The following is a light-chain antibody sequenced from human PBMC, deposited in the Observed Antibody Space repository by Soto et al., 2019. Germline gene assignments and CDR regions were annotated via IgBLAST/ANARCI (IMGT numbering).Light chain of an antibody. J-gene: IGKJ1*01. Sequence: EIVLTQSPGTLCLSPGETATLSCRASQSVNNNYLAWYQQKPGQAPRLLMYDTSIRATAIPDRFSGSGSGTDFTLTINRLEPEDFAVYYCQQYGSSRTFGQGTKVEI. V-gene: IGKV3-20*01. CDR2: DTS. CDR1: QSVNNNY. CDR3: QQYGSSRT.